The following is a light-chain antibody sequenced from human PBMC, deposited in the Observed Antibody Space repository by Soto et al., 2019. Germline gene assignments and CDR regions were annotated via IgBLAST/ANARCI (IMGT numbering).Light chain of an antibody. CDR1: SSDVGGYNY. Sequence: QSALTQPASVSGSPGQSITISCTGTSSDVGGYNYVSWYQQRPGKAPKLMIYDVSNRPSGVSNRFSGSKSGNTASLTISGLQAEDEADSYCSSYTSSSTLYVFGTGTKVTVL. CDR3: SSYTSSSTLYV. V-gene: IGLV2-14*01. CDR2: DVS. J-gene: IGLJ1*01.